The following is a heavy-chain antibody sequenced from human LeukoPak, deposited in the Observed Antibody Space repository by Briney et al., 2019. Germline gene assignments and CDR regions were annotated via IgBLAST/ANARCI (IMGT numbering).Heavy chain of an antibody. CDR3: ARDRGQVQFDY. CDR1: GFSFSTSW. Sequence: GGSVRLSCAASGFSFSTSWMNWVRQAPGKGLEWVASIREDGTEKYYGSSVKGRFSISRDNVKNSVYLQMSSLRAEDTALYYCARDRGQVQFDYWGQGTLVTVSS. D-gene: IGHD1-1*01. V-gene: IGHV3-7*01. CDR2: IREDGTEK. J-gene: IGHJ4*02.